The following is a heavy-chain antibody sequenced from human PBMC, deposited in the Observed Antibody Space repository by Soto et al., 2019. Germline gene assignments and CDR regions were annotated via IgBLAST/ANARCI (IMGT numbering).Heavy chain of an antibody. CDR2: ISSSGSTI. Sequence: PGGSLKLYCAASGFTFSSYEMNWVRQAPGKGLEWVSYISSSGSTIYYADSVKGRFTISRDNAKNSLYPQMNSLRAEDTAVYYCARALLEWLLPTYYYYGMAVWGQGTTVTVSS. V-gene: IGHV3-48*03. J-gene: IGHJ6*02. D-gene: IGHD3-3*01. CDR3: ARALLEWLLPTYYYYGMAV. CDR1: GFTFSSYE.